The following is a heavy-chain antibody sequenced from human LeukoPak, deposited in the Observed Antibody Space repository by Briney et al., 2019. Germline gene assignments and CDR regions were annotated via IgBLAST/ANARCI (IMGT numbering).Heavy chain of an antibody. V-gene: IGHV3-23*01. D-gene: IGHD1-26*01. CDR1: GFTITTYA. CDR3: ARGQGALDY. CDR2: IGGGGTE. J-gene: IGHJ4*02. Sequence: GGSLRLSFAASGFTITTYAVNWVRQAPGKGLEWVSGIGGGGTEYYADSAKSRFIISSDRSQNLVHLQMNSLTVEDTAVYYCARGQGALDYWGQGTLVTVSS.